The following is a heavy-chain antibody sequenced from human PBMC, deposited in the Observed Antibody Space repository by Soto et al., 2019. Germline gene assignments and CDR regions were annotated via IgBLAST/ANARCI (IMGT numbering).Heavy chain of an antibody. Sequence: ASVKVSCKASGYTFTSYGISWVRQAPGQGLEWMGWISAYNGNTNYAQKLQGRVTMTTDTSTSKAYMELRSLRSDDTAVYYCARAGSYGSGSYYTYNYYYYYMDVWGKGTTVTVSS. CDR3: ARAGSYGSGSYYTYNYYYYYMDV. CDR1: GYTFTSYG. D-gene: IGHD3-10*01. CDR2: ISAYNGNT. V-gene: IGHV1-18*01. J-gene: IGHJ6*03.